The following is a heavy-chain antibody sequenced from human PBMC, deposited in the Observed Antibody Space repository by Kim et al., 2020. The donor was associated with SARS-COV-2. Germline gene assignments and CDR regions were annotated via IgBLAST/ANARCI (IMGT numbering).Heavy chain of an antibody. Sequence: SVKVSCKSSGGTFSSYAISWVRQAPGQGLEWMGGIIPIFGTANYAQKFQGRVTITADKSTSTAYMELSSLRSEDTAVYYCARASTEFYYYGSGAPGFDPWGQGTLVTVSS. D-gene: IGHD3-10*01. J-gene: IGHJ5*02. V-gene: IGHV1-69*06. CDR3: ARASTEFYYYGSGAPGFDP. CDR2: IIPIFGTA. CDR1: GGTFSSYA.